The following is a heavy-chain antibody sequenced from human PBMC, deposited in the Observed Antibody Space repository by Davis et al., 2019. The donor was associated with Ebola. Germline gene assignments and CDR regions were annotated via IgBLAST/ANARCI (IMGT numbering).Heavy chain of an antibody. CDR2: ISGFGIGT. Sequence: GESLKISCAASGFTFSNYAMSWVRQAPGKGLEWVSAISGFGIGTYYADSVKGRFTISRDNAKNSLYLQMNSLRAEDTAVYYCARDMEDTAMVLLYYYYGMDVWGQGTTVTVSS. J-gene: IGHJ6*02. CDR1: GFTFSNYA. CDR3: ARDMEDTAMVLLYYYYGMDV. V-gene: IGHV3-23*01. D-gene: IGHD5-18*01.